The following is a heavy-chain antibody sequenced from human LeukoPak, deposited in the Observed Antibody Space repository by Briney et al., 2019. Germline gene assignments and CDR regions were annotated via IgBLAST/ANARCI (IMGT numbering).Heavy chain of an antibody. Sequence: PGGSLRLSCAASGFTFSSYGMSWVRQAPGKGLEWVSAISGSGGSTYYADSVKGRFTISRDNSKNTLYLQMNSLRAEDTAVYYCAKALDSSSWYMGLFDFDYWGQGTLVTVSS. CDR3: AKALDSSSWYMGLFDFDY. CDR2: ISGSGGST. V-gene: IGHV3-23*01. CDR1: GFTFSSYG. J-gene: IGHJ4*02. D-gene: IGHD6-13*01.